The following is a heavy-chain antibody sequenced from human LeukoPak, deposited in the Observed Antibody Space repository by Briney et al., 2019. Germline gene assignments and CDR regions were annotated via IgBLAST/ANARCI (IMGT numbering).Heavy chain of an antibody. D-gene: IGHD3-22*01. CDR3: AKDRGYYDSVGYGFDI. V-gene: IGHV3-23*01. CDR2: ISGSGDSTYYEST. J-gene: IGHJ3*02. CDR1: GFTFTSYA. Sequence: GGSLRLSCAASGFTFTSYAMSWVRQAPGKGLEWVSAISGSGDSTYYESTYYAVSVKGRYTISRDNSKNMLYLQMYSLRAEDTAVYYCAKDRGYYDSVGYGFDIWGQGTMVTVSS.